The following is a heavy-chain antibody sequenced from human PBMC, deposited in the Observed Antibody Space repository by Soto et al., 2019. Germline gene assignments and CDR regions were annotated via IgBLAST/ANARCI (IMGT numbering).Heavy chain of an antibody. J-gene: IGHJ4*02. CDR2: IYWDDDK. CDR3: AHGSGWLSDY. Sequence: QITLKESGPTLVKPTQTLTLTCTFSGFSLTSPAVGVNWIRQPPGKALEWLALIYWDDDKQYSPSLKSRLTITKDTSNTQVALTMPNMDPVDTATYYCAHGSGWLSDYWGQGTLVTVSS. CDR1: GFSLTSPAVG. D-gene: IGHD6-19*01. V-gene: IGHV2-5*02.